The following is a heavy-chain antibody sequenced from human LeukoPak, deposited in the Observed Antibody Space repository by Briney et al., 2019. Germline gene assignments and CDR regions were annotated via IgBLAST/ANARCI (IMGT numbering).Heavy chain of an antibody. CDR1: GYTFTSYD. CDR3: ARALWGYCIAGSCYSYPSY. Sequence: ASVKVSCKASGYTFTSYDINWVRQATGQGLEWMGWMNPNSGNTGYAQKFQGRVTMTRNTSISTAYMELSSLRSEDAAVYYCARALWGYCIAGSCYSYPSYWGQGTLVSVSS. J-gene: IGHJ4*02. V-gene: IGHV1-8*01. D-gene: IGHD2-15*01. CDR2: MNPNSGNT.